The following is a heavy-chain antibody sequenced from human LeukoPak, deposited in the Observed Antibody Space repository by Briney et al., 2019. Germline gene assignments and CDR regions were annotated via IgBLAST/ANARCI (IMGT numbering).Heavy chain of an antibody. D-gene: IGHD3-22*01. J-gene: IGHJ4*02. CDR1: GFTFDNYG. V-gene: IGHV3-30*02. Sequence: GGSLRLSCAASGFTFDNYGMHWVRQAPGKGLEWVAFIRSDGSIKYYADSVKGRFTISRDNSKNTLHLQMNSLSSEDTAVYSCANGGSHDRSGHPPFDYWGQGTLVTVSS. CDR3: ANGGSHDRSGHPPFDY. CDR2: IRSDGSIK.